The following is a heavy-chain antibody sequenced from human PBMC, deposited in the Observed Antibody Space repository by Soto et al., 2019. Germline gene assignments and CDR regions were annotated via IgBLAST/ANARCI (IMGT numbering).Heavy chain of an antibody. Sequence: GGSRRLSWVGSGFTFSSYWMSWVRQAPGKGLEWVANIKEDGSETYYVDSVKGRFTISRDNAKNSVFLQMNSLRGEDTAVYYCARGRTWFAPWGQGTLVTVSS. V-gene: IGHV3-7*01. CDR3: ARGRTWFAP. J-gene: IGHJ5*02. CDR2: IKEDGSET. CDR1: GFTFSSYW.